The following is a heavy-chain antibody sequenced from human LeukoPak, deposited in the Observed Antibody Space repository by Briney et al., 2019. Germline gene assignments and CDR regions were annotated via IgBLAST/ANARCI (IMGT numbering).Heavy chain of an antibody. V-gene: IGHV4-59*01. J-gene: IGHJ6*03. CDR1: DDSITMYY. CDR3: ARGRVSSSTWYSTYYYFFYMDF. Sequence: SETLSLTCTVSDDSITMYYWTWLRQPPGKGLEWIGYVDHTGSTKFNPSLNGRVSISRDTSNNFFSLRLRSVTAADTAVYFFARGRVSSSTWYSTYYYFFYMDFWGKGTTVTVSS. D-gene: IGHD4-11*01. CDR2: VDHTGST.